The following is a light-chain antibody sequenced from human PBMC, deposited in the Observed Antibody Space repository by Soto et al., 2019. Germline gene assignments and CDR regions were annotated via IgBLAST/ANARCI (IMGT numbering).Light chain of an antibody. Sequence: DIVMTQSPDSLAVSLGARATINCRSSQSVLYSSSNKNYLAWYQQKPGQPPKLLIYWTSTRESGVPDRFSGSGSGTDFTLFIGSLQAEDVAVYYCQQYCSSPWTFGLVTKVEIK. CDR3: QQYCSSPWT. J-gene: IGKJ1*01. CDR2: WTS. V-gene: IGKV4-1*01. CDR1: QSVLYSSSNKNY.